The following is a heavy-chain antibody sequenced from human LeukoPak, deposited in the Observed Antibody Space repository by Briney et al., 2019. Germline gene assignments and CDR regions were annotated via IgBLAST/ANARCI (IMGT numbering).Heavy chain of an antibody. CDR2: ISYDGSNK. Sequence: HSGGSLRLSCAASGFTFSSYAMHWVRQAPGKGLEWVAVISYDGSNKYYADSEKGRFTISRDNSKNTLYLQMNSLRAEDTAVYYCARGRGIQLWLVPTDYWGQGTLVTASS. CDR1: GFTFSSYA. J-gene: IGHJ4*02. D-gene: IGHD5-18*01. V-gene: IGHV3-30-3*01. CDR3: ARGRGIQLWLVPTDY.